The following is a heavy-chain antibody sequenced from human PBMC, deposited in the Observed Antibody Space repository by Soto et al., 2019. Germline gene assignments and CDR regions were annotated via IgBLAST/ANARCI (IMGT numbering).Heavy chain of an antibody. CDR1: GFTFSSYG. J-gene: IGHJ6*03. CDR3: ARVGPGIAARTVFSPYYYMDV. D-gene: IGHD6-6*01. Sequence: GGSLRLSCAASGFTFSSYGMHWVRQAPGKGLEWVAVIWYDGSNKYYADSVKGRFTISRDNSKNTLYLQMNSLRAEDTAVYYCARVGPGIAARTVFSPYYYMDVWGKGTTVTVSS. CDR2: IWYDGSNK. V-gene: IGHV3-33*01.